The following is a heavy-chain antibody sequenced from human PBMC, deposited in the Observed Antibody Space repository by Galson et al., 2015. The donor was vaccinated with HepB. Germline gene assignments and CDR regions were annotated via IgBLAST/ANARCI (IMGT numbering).Heavy chain of an antibody. CDR2: IIPIFGTA. CDR1: GGTFSSYA. CDR3: AREEYPYSSWRYYYYGMDV. V-gene: IGHV1-69*13. Sequence: SVKVSCKASGGTFSSYAISWVRQAPGQGLEWMGGIIPIFGTANYAQKFQGRVTITADESTSTAYMELSSLRSEDTAVYYCAREEYPYSSWRYYYYGMDVWGQGTTVTVSS. D-gene: IGHD6-6*01. J-gene: IGHJ6*02.